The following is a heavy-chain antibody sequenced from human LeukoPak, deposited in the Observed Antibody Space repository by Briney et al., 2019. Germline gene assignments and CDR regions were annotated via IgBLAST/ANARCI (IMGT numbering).Heavy chain of an antibody. J-gene: IGHJ3*02. V-gene: IGHV4-39*01. CDR3: ARQPPYSSTFDI. CDR2: MHYSGNT. D-gene: IGHD2-21*01. Sequence: PSETLSLTCTVSGDSISSSSYYWGSIRQPPGKGLEWIGSMHYSGNTYYTPSLKSRVTISVDTSKNQFSLELSSVTAADRAVYYCARQPPYSSTFDIWGQGTMVTVSS. CDR1: GDSISSSSYY.